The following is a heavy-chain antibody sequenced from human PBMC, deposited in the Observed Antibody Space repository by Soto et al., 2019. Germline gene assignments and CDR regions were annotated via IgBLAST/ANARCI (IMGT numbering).Heavy chain of an antibody. CDR1: GFTFSSYS. J-gene: IGHJ5*02. D-gene: IGHD4-17*01. CDR2: ISSSSSYI. CDR3: ARVRLGDYGGNPFDP. Sequence: GGSLRLSCAASGFTFSSYSMNWVRQAPGKGLEWVSSISSSSSYIYYADSVKGRFTISRDNAKNSLYLQMNSLRAEDTAVYYCARVRLGDYGGNPFDPWGQGTLVTVSS. V-gene: IGHV3-21*01.